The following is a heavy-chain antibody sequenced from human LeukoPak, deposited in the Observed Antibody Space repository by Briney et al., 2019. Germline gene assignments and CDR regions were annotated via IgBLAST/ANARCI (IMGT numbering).Heavy chain of an antibody. Sequence: PGGSLRLSCAASGFTFSSYGMHWVRQAPGKGLEWVAVISYDGSNKYYADSVKGRLTISRDNPKNTLYLQMNSLRAEDTAVYYCAKDPEYYDFWSGYTNAFDYWGQGTLVTVSS. CDR2: ISYDGSNK. V-gene: IGHV3-30*18. D-gene: IGHD3-3*01. J-gene: IGHJ4*02. CDR3: AKDPEYYDFWSGYTNAFDY. CDR1: GFTFSSYG.